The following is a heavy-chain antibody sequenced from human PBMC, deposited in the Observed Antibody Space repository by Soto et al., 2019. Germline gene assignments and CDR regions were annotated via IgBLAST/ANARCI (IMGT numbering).Heavy chain of an antibody. Sequence: SQPLPLTCTVSDGSISSNNYHWSRKSQPPGKGLDWIGSMYYSGSAYYNPSLKSRVTISVDTSKNQFSLKLTSVTAADTAVYHCARHVGNSPPGSWGQGTLVTVSS. CDR3: ARHVGNSPPGS. CDR2: MYYSGSA. CDR1: DGSISSNNYH. V-gene: IGHV4-39*01. D-gene: IGHD1-26*01. J-gene: IGHJ4*02.